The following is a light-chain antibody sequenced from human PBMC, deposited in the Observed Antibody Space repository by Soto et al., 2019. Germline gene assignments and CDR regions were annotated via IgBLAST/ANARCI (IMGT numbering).Light chain of an antibody. CDR1: SSDVGSYNL. Sequence: QSVLTQPASVSGSPGQSITISCTGTSSDVGSYNLVSWYQQHPGKAPKLMIYEVSKRPSGVSNRFSGSKSGNMASLTISGLEAEDESEYYCCSYAGSSVLGVFGGGTQLTVL. CDR3: CSYAGSSVLGV. V-gene: IGLV2-23*02. CDR2: EVS. J-gene: IGLJ3*02.